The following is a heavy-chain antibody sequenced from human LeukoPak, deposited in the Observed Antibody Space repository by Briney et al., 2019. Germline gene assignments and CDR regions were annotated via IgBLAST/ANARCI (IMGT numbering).Heavy chain of an antibody. CDR3: ARRGLAAAGSDWYFDL. V-gene: IGHV3-53*01. J-gene: IGHJ2*01. CDR2: IYSGGST. D-gene: IGHD6-13*01. CDR1: GFTVSSNY. Sequence: PGGSLRLSCAASGFTVSSNYMSWVRQAPGKGLEWVSVIYSGGSTYYADSVKGRFTISRDNSKNTLYLQMNSLRAEDTAVYYCARRGLAAAGSDWYFDLWGRGTLVTVSS.